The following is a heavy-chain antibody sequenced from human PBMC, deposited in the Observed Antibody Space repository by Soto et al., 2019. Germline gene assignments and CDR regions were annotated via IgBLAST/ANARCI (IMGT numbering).Heavy chain of an antibody. Sequence: AASVKVSCKASGGTFSSYAVSWVRQAPGQGLEWMGGIIPIFGTANYAQEFQGRVTITADASTSTAYMELSSLRSDDTAIYYCAREVHTAAFDIWGQGTMVTVSS. CDR2: IIPIFGTA. CDR1: GGTFSSYA. D-gene: IGHD5-18*01. CDR3: AREVHTAAFDI. V-gene: IGHV1-69*13. J-gene: IGHJ3*02.